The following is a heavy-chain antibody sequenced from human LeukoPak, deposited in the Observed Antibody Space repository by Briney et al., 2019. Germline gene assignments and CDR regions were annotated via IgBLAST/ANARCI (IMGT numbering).Heavy chain of an antibody. V-gene: IGHV1-2*02. D-gene: IGHD2-2*02. CDR2: INPDSGGT. CDR3: AREPIVLVPAAIFNWFDP. CDR1: GYTFTGYY. Sequence: ASVKVSCKASGYTFTGYYIHWVRQAPGQGPEWMGWINPDSGGTNCAQKFQGRVTMSRDTSISTAYMEVSRLRSDDTAVYYCAREPIVLVPAAIFNWFDPWGQGTLVTVSS. J-gene: IGHJ5*02.